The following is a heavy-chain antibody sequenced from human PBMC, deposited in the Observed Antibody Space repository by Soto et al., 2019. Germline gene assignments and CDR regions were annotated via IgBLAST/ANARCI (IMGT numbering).Heavy chain of an antibody. CDR2: INPSGGST. J-gene: IGHJ4*02. CDR3: ASVPRGTGTLGY. V-gene: IGHV1-46*01. Sequence: GASVKVSCKASGYTFTSYYMHWVRQAPGQGLEWMGIINPSGGSTSYAQKFQGRVTMTRDTSTSTVYMELSSLRSEDTAVYYCASVPRGTGTLGYWGQGTLVTVSS. CDR1: GYTFTSYY. D-gene: IGHD1-1*01.